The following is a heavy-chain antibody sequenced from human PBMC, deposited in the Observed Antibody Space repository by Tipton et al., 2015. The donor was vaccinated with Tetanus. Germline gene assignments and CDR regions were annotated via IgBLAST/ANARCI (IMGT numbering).Heavy chain of an antibody. J-gene: IGHJ4*02. CDR2: IYYTGRT. CDR1: GGSISTYH. V-gene: IGHV4-59*01. CDR3: ARTQGRALIDY. Sequence: TLSLTCTVSGGSISTYHWNWIRQPPGKRLEWIGYIYYTGRTDYNPSLKSRVTISLDTSKNQFSLKLSSVAAADTAVYYCARTQGRALIDYWGQGTLVTVSS. D-gene: IGHD6-13*01.